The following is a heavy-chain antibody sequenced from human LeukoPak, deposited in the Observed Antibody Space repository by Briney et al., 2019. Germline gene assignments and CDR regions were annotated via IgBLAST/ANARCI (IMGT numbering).Heavy chain of an antibody. CDR3: ARATYYDILTGYYPYYYYGMDV. CDR1: GGTFSSYA. CDR2: IIPIFGTA. Sequence: SVKVSCKASGGTFSSYAISWVRQAPGQGLEWMGGIIPIFGTANYAQKFQGRVTITADESTSTAYMELSSLRSEDTAVYYCARATYYDILTGYYPYYYYGMDVWGKGTTVTASS. D-gene: IGHD3-9*01. J-gene: IGHJ6*04. V-gene: IGHV1-69*13.